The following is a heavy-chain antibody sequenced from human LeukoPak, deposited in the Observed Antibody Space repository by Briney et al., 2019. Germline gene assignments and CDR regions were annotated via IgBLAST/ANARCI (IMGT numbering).Heavy chain of an antibody. Sequence: GGSLRLSCAASGFTVSINYMSWVRQAPGKGLEWVSVIYSGGNTYYADSVKGRFTISRDNSKNTVYLQIKRLRAEDTAVYYCARGETSSYDYWGQGTLVTVSS. CDR2: IYSGGNT. J-gene: IGHJ4*02. D-gene: IGHD2-2*01. V-gene: IGHV3-53*01. CDR3: ARGETSSYDY. CDR1: GFTVSINY.